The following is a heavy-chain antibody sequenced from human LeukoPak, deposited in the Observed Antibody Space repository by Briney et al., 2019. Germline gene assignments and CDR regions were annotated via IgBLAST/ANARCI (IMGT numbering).Heavy chain of an antibody. D-gene: IGHD5-12*01. CDR1: GFTFDDYG. J-gene: IGHJ6*03. V-gene: IGHV3-20*04. CDR3: ARDVSGRPYYYYYYMDV. Sequence: GGSLRLSCAASGFTFDDYGMSWVRQAPGKGLEWVSGINWNGGSTGYADSVKGRFTISRDNAKNSLYLQMDSLRAEDTALYYCARDVSGRPYYYYYYMDVWGKGTTVTVSS. CDR2: INWNGGST.